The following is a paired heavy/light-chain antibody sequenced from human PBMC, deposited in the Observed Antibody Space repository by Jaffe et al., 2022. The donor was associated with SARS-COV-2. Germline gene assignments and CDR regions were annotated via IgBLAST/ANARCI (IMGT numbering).Light chain of an antibody. CDR3: MQTLQTPLT. Sequence: DIVMTQSPLSLPVTPGEPASISCRSSQSLLHSSGYNYLDWYLQKPGQSPQLLIYSGSNRASGVPDRFSGSGSGTDFALKISRVEAEDVGVYYCMQTLQTPLTFGPGTTVDIK. CDR1: QSLLHSSGYNY. V-gene: IGKV2-28*01. CDR2: SGS. J-gene: IGKJ3*01.
Heavy chain of an antibody. J-gene: IGHJ6*02. CDR2: ISYDGNDK. V-gene: IGHV3-30*18. Sequence: QVQLVESGGGVVQPGRSLRLSCAASGFPFNSYGMHWVRQAPGKGLEWVAVISYDGNDKSYAESVRGRFTISRDNSKNTLFLQMNSLRGGDTAVYYCAKDQKGWGVNLVYGLDVWGQGTTVTVSS. CDR1: GFPFNSYG. CDR3: AKDQKGWGVNLVYGLDV. D-gene: IGHD6-19*01.